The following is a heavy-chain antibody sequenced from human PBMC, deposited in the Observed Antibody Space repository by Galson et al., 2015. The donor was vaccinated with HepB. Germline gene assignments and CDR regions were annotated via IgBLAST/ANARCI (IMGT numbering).Heavy chain of an antibody. CDR3: ARGGYSGTHQGAFDI. Sequence: SLRLSCAASGFTFSSYAMHWVRQAPGKGLEWVAVISYDGSNKYYADSVKGRFTISRDNSKNTLYLQMNSLRAEDTAVYYCARGGYSGTHQGAFDIWGQGTMVTVSS. V-gene: IGHV3-30-3*01. CDR2: ISYDGSNK. CDR1: GFTFSSYA. J-gene: IGHJ3*02. D-gene: IGHD1-26*01.